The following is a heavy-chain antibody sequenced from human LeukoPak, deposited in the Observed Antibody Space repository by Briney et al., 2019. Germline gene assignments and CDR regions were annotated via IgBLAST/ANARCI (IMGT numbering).Heavy chain of an antibody. CDR2: ISTSGSTI. D-gene: IGHD1-26*01. J-gene: IGHJ4*02. CDR1: GFTFGSYE. Sequence: GGSLRLSCAASGFTFGSYEMNWVRQSPGKGLEWLSYISTSGSTIMYAGSVKGRLTISGDNGNNSLYLHLHSLRAEDTAVYYCARAYSGSYHRYFDHWGQGTVVTVSS. V-gene: IGHV3-48*03. CDR3: ARAYSGSYHRYFDH.